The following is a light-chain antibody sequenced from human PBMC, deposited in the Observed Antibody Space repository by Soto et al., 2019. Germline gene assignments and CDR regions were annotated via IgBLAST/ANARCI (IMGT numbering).Light chain of an antibody. Sequence: SYELTQPPSVSVAPGQTARITCGGNNIGSKSVHWDQQKPGQAPVLVVYDDSDRPSGIPERFSGSNSGNTATLTISRVEAGDEADYYCQVWDSISDHYVFGTGTKLTVL. CDR1: NIGSKS. CDR3: QVWDSISDHYV. V-gene: IGLV3-21*02. J-gene: IGLJ1*01. CDR2: DDS.